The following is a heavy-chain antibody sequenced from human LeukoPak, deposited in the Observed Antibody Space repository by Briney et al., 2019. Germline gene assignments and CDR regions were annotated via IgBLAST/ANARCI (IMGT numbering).Heavy chain of an antibody. CDR3: AEGSGSFDY. CDR1: GGSISSGSYY. V-gene: IGHV4-61*02. Sequence: SQTLSLTCTVSGGSISSGSYYWSWIRQPAGKGLEWIGRIHTSGSTNYNPSLKSRVTISVDTSENQFSLKLSSVTAADTAVYYCAEGSGSFDYWGQGTLVTVSS. D-gene: IGHD5-12*01. J-gene: IGHJ4*02. CDR2: IHTSGST.